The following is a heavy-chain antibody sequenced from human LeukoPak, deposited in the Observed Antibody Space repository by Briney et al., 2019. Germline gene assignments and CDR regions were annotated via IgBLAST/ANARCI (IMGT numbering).Heavy chain of an antibody. V-gene: IGHV4-59*08. CDR2: IYYSGST. D-gene: IGHD2-2*01. J-gene: IGHJ4*02. CDR1: GGSISTYY. Sequence: SETLPLTCTVSGGSISTYYWSWIRKPPGKGLESIGYIYYSGSTNYNPSLKSRVTISVDTSKNQFSLKLSSVTAADTAVYYCARRCGSATCAFDYWGQGTLVTVSS. CDR3: ARRCGSATCAFDY.